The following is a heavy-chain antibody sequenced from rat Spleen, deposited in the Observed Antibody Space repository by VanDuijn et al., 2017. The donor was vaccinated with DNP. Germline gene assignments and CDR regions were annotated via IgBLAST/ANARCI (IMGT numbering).Heavy chain of an antibody. D-gene: IGHD1-11*01. J-gene: IGHJ4*01. CDR2: IIYDGSRT. CDR1: GFTFSDSA. Sequence: EVQLVKSGGGVVQPGKSLKLSCAASGFTFSDSAMAWVRQSPKMGLEWVATIIYDGSRTYYRDSVKGRFTISRDNAKSTLYLQMDSLGSEDTATYYCATFEGRDAWGQGTSVTVSS. V-gene: IGHV5S10*01. CDR3: ATFEGRDA.